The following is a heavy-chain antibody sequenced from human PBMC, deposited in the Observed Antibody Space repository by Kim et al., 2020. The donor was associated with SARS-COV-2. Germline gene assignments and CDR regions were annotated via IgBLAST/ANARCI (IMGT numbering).Heavy chain of an antibody. D-gene: IGHD3-10*01. CDR1: GFIFSNQN. Sequence: GGSLRLSCAASGFIFSNQNMNWVRQAPGKGLEWVSYIGSSSSPKYYADSVKGRFTISRDNAKNSLYLQMNSLRDEDTAVYYCARDYYNSGSYSFDYWGQGTLVTVSS. V-gene: IGHV3-48*02. CDR3: ARDYYNSGSYSFDY. J-gene: IGHJ4*02. CDR2: IGSSSSPK.